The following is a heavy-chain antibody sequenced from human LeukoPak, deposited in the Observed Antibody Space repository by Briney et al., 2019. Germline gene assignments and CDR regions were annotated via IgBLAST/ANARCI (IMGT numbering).Heavy chain of an antibody. CDR1: GFSFSSSA. J-gene: IGHJ3*02. Sequence: PGGSLRLSCAASGFSFSSSAMSWVRQAPGKGLEWVSGINGNGINTYYADSVKGRFTISRDNSKNTLYLQMNSLRAEDTAVYYCAKEKISRLADVFDIWGQGTMVTVSS. CDR3: AKEKISRLADVFDI. D-gene: IGHD3-16*01. CDR2: INGNGINT. V-gene: IGHV3-23*01.